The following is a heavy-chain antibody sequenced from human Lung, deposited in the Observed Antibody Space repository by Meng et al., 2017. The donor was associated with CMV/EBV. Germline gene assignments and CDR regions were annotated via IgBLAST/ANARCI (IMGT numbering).Heavy chain of an antibody. CDR3: ARGGFWLGHYSWFDP. J-gene: IGHJ5*02. Sequence: SVKVSCKASGGPFSNYAVSWVRQAPGQGLEWMGGIIPMLERTNYAQKFQGRVTITAVRSTGTAFMELSSLRSNDTAVYYCARGGFWLGHYSWFDPWGQGTXVTVSS. V-gene: IGHV1-69*10. CDR1: GGPFSNYA. CDR2: IIPMLERT. D-gene: IGHD3-3*01.